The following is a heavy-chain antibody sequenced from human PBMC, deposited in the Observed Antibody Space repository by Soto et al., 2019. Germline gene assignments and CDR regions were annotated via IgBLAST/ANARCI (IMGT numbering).Heavy chain of an antibody. Sequence: PGGSLRLSCAASGFTFSSYGMHWVRQAPGKGLEWVAVISYDGSNKYYADSVKGRFTISRDNSKNTLYLQMNSLRAEDTAVYYCASAAGITDYYYYYGMDVWGQGTTVTVSS. CDR2: ISYDGSNK. J-gene: IGHJ6*02. CDR3: ASAAGITDYYYYYGMDV. CDR1: GFTFSSYG. D-gene: IGHD6-13*01. V-gene: IGHV3-30*03.